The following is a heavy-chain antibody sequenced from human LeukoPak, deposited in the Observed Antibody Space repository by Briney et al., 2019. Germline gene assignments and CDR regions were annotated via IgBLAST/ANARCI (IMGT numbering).Heavy chain of an antibody. Sequence: PGGSLRLSCSASGFTFSNYSMNWVRQAPGKGLEWVSSISSSSSYIYYADSVKGRFTISRDNAKNSLYLQMNSLRGEDTALYCARERIATASAGDYWGQGTLVTVSS. CDR2: ISSSSSYI. V-gene: IGHV3-21*01. CDR3: ARERIATASAGDY. J-gene: IGHJ4*02. D-gene: IGHD6-13*01. CDR1: GFTFSNYS.